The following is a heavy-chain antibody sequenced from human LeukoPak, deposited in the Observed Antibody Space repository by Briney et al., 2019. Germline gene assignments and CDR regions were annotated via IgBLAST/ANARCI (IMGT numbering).Heavy chain of an antibody. V-gene: IGHV4-4*07. CDR1: GGSISSYY. J-gene: IGHJ4*02. CDR3: ARDLRRYCGSGSYISIGFDY. Sequence: SETLSLACTVSGGSISSYYWSWIRQPAGKGLEWIGRIYTSGSTNYNPSLKSRVTMSVDTSKNQFSLKLSSVTAADTAVYYCARDLRRYCGSGSYISIGFDYWGQGTLVTVSS. CDR2: IYTSGST. D-gene: IGHD3-10*01.